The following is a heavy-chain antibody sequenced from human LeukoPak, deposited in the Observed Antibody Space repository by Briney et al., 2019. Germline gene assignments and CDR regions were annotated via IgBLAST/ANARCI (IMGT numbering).Heavy chain of an antibody. V-gene: IGHV3-30*18. D-gene: IGHD4-17*01. Sequence: GGSLRLSCAASGFTFSSYGMHWVRQAPGKGLEWVAVISYDGSNKYYADSVKGRFTISRDNSKNTLYLQMNSLRAEDTAVYYCAKGGLYGDSYYFDYWGQGTLVTVSS. CDR2: ISYDGSNK. CDR3: AKGGLYGDSYYFDY. J-gene: IGHJ4*02. CDR1: GFTFSSYG.